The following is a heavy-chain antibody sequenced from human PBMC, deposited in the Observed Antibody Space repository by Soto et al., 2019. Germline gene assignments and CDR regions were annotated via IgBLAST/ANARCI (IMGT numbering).Heavy chain of an antibody. J-gene: IGHJ4*02. D-gene: IGHD6-13*01. Sequence: ASVKVSCKASGGTFSSYAISWVRQAPGQGLEWMGGIIPIFGTANYAQKFQGRVTITADESTSTAYMELSSLRSEDTAVYYCARLFSPGIAAACNWGQGTLVTVSS. CDR1: GGTFSSYA. CDR3: ARLFSPGIAAACN. CDR2: IIPIFGTA. V-gene: IGHV1-69*13.